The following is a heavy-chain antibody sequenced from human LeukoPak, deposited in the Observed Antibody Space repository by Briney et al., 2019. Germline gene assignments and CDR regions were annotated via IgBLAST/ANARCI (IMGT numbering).Heavy chain of an antibody. CDR2: INHSGST. V-gene: IGHV4-34*01. D-gene: IGHD6-13*01. CDR3: ARGLAAAPERAFDI. CDR1: GGSFSGYY. Sequence: SETLSLTCAVYGGSFSGYYWSWIRQPPGKGLEWIGEINHSGSTTYNPSLRSRVTMSVDTSKNQFSLKMSSVTAADTAVYYCARGLAAAPERAFDIWGQGTVVTVSS. J-gene: IGHJ3*02.